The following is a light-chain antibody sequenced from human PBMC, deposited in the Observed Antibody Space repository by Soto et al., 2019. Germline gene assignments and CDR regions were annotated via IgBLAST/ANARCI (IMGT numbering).Light chain of an antibody. V-gene: IGKV3-15*01. CDR2: AAS. CDR1: QTVNNN. J-gene: IGKJ5*01. Sequence: PATLSLSPGERATLSCRASQTVNNNYVAWYQQKPGQAPRLLIYAASTRATGIPARFSGSGSGTEFTLTISSLQSEDFAVYYCQQYNNWSFGQGTRLEIK. CDR3: QQYNNWS.